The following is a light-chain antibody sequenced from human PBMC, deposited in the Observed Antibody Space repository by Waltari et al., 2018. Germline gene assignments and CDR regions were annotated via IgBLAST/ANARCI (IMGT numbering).Light chain of an antibody. Sequence: QSVLTQPPSASGTPGQRVTISCSGSSSTIGSNFVYCYQQPPGTAPNVLIYSNNPRPSGIPDRFSGSKSGTSASLTISGLRSEEGADYYCAAWDDSVGGVFGGGTKLTVL. V-gene: IGLV1-47*02. CDR3: AAWDDSVGGV. CDR2: SNN. J-gene: IGLJ3*02. CDR1: SSTIGSNF.